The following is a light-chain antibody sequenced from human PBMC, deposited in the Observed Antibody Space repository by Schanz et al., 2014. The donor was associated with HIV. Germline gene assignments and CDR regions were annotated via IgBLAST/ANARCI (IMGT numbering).Light chain of an antibody. Sequence: QSALTQPPSASGSPGQSVTISCTGTSSDVGGYNYVSWYQQHPGKAPKLMIYEVSERPSGVPDRFSGSKSGNTASLTVSGLQADDEADYYCSSYISVNTWVFGGGTKLTVL. J-gene: IGLJ3*02. CDR2: EVS. CDR3: SSYISVNTWV. V-gene: IGLV2-8*01. CDR1: SSDVGGYNY.